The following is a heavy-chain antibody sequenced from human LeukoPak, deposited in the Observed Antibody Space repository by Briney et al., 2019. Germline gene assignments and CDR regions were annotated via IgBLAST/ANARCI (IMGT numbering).Heavy chain of an antibody. Sequence: ASVTVSCEASGYTFTSYYMHWVRQAPGQGLEWMGIINPSGGSTSYAQKFQGRVTMTRDTSTSTVYMELSSLRSEDTAVYYCARAEGPYYMDVWGKGTTVTVSS. CDR3: ARAEGPYYMDV. CDR2: INPSGGST. V-gene: IGHV1-46*01. CDR1: GYTFTSYY. J-gene: IGHJ6*03.